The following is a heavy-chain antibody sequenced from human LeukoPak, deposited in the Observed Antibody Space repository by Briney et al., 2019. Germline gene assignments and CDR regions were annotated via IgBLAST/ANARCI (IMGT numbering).Heavy chain of an antibody. CDR3: AKGGYYYGGGYYFDY. J-gene: IGHJ4*02. CDR1: GFTFSSYA. V-gene: IGHV3-23*01. Sequence: GGSLRLSCAASGFTFSSYAMNWVRQAPGKGLEWVSSIRGTGDSTYYADSVKGRFTISRDNSKNTLYLQINSLGAEDTAIYYCAKGGYYYGGGYYFDYWGQGTLVTVSS. CDR2: IRGTGDST. D-gene: IGHD3-22*01.